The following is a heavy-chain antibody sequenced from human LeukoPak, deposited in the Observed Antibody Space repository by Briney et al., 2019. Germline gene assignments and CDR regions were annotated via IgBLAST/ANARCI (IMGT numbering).Heavy chain of an antibody. CDR2: ISGSGGST. D-gene: IGHD6-6*01. V-gene: IGHV3-23*01. CDR1: GFTFSSYA. CDR3: AKDEIAARRSNYYYYMDV. J-gene: IGHJ6*03. Sequence: GGSLRLSCAASGFTFSSYAMSWVRQAPGKGLEWVSAISGSGGSTYYADSVKGRFTISRDNSKNTLYLQMNSLRAEDTAVYHCAKDEIAARRSNYYYYMDVWGKGTTVTVSS.